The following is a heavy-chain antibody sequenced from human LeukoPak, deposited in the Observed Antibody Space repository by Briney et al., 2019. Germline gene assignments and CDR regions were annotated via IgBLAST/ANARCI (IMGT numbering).Heavy chain of an antibody. J-gene: IGHJ5*02. Sequence: SETLSLTCAVYGGSFSGYYWSWIRQPPGKGLEWIGEINHSGSTNYNPSLKGRVTISVDTSKNQFSLKLSSVTAADTAVYYCARGAPDNWFDPWGQGTLVTVSS. CDR2: INHSGST. V-gene: IGHV4-34*01. CDR1: GGSFSGYY. CDR3: ARGAPDNWFDP.